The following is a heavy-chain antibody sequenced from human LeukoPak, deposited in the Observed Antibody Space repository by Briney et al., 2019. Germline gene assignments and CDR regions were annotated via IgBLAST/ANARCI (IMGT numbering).Heavy chain of an antibody. CDR2: IYHTGST. CDR1: GVSISTTNW. V-gene: IGHV4-4*02. D-gene: IGHD2-2*01. Sequence: PSETLSLTCAVSGVSISTTNWWNWVRQPPGKGLEWIGEIYHTGSTNYNPSLKSRVTISVDKSKNQFSLKLSSVTAADTAVYYCARVRTSTNLNWFDPWGQGTLVTVSS. CDR3: ARVRTSTNLNWFDP. J-gene: IGHJ5*02.